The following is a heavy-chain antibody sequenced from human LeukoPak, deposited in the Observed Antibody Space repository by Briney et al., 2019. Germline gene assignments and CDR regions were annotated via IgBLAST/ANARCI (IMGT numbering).Heavy chain of an antibody. CDR1: GFTFSSYA. J-gene: IGHJ6*02. CDR3: AKGTAVTTRVGVDV. V-gene: IGHV3-23*01. CDR2: MSGSGGST. Sequence: GGSLRLSCAASGFTFSSYAMSWVRQAPGKGLEWVSAMSGSGGSTYYADSVKGRFTISRDIPKNTLYLQMNSLRAEDTAVYYCAKGTAVTTRVGVDVWGQGTTVTVSS. D-gene: IGHD4-17*01.